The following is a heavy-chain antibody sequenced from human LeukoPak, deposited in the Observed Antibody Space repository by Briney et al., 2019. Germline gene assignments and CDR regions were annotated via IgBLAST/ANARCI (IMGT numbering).Heavy chain of an antibody. Sequence: GASVKVSCKASGYTFTGYYMHWVRQAPGQGLEWMGRFNPNSGGTNYAQKFQGRVTMTRDTSISTAYMELSRLRSDDTAVYYCARGGYYYGSGSPPHFDYWGQGTLVTVSS. CDR2: FNPNSGGT. J-gene: IGHJ4*02. D-gene: IGHD3-10*01. CDR3: ARGGYYYGSGSPPHFDY. V-gene: IGHV1-2*06. CDR1: GYTFTGYY.